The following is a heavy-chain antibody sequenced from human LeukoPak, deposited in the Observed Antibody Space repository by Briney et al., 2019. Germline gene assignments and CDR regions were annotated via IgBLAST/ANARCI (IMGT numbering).Heavy chain of an antibody. CDR1: GFTLNTYS. CDR2: ISSTGSDM. J-gene: IGHJ4*02. CDR3: ARDGRPGTTFFDY. V-gene: IGHV3-21*04. Sequence: GGSLRLSCAASGFTLNTYSMNWVRQAPGKGLEWVSSISSTGSDMYYVDSVKGRFTISRDNAKNSLFLQVNSLRAEDTAVYYCARDGRPGTTFFDYWGQGTLVTVSS. D-gene: IGHD1-7*01.